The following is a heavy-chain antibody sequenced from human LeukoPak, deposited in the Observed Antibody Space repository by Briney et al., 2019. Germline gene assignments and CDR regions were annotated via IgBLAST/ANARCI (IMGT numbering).Heavy chain of an antibody. D-gene: IGHD2-15*01. J-gene: IGHJ6*02. Sequence: ASVKVSCKASGGTFSSYAISWVRQAPGQGLEWMGGIIPIFGTANYAQKFQGRVTITADEFTSTAYMELSSLRSEDTAVYYCARDSIVVVVAANGYYYYYYGMDVWGQGTTVTVSS. CDR3: ARDSIVVVVAANGYYYYYYGMDV. V-gene: IGHV1-69*13. CDR2: IIPIFGTA. CDR1: GGTFSSYA.